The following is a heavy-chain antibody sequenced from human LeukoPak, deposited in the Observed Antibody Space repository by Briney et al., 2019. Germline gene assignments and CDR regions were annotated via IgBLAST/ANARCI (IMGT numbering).Heavy chain of an antibody. CDR1: GFTLRNHW. D-gene: IGHD5-24*01. Sequence: GGSLRLSCAGSGFTLRNHWVNWVRQSPRKGLEWVANIKPDGSDKYYVDSARGRFTVSRDNAKNSAFLQMNSLRAEDTAIYYCATISAQTFEIWGQGTLVSVSS. CDR3: ATISAQTFEI. J-gene: IGHJ3*02. CDR2: IKPDGSDK. V-gene: IGHV3-7*01.